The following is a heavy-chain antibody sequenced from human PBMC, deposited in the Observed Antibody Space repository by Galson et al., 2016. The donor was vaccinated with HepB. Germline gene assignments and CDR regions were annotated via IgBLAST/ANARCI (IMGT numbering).Heavy chain of an antibody. V-gene: IGHV4-39*01. CDR3: TRLSAPAGNY. CDR2: SYYSGST. J-gene: IGHJ4*02. D-gene: IGHD6-19*01. Sequence: ETLSLPCTVSGGSVSSSSYYWGWIRQPPGKGLEWIGSSYYSGSTYYNPSLKSRVTISVDMSKNQFYLKVSAVTAADTAVYYCTRLSAPAGNYWGQGTPVTVSS. CDR1: GGSVSSSSYY.